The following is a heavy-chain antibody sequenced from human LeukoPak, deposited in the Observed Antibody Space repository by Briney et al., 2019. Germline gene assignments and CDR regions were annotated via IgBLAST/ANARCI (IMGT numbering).Heavy chain of an antibody. Sequence: ASVKVSCKASGYTFTGYYIHWVRQAPGQGLEWMGWINPNGGIDYAQKFQGRVTMTRDTSISTVYMELSNLESDDTAVYSCARGGKGLQLIGSFYDYWGQGTLVTVSS. CDR3: ARGGKGLQLIGSFYDY. CDR2: INPNGGI. V-gene: IGHV1-2*02. J-gene: IGHJ4*02. CDR1: GYTFTGYY. D-gene: IGHD5-24*01.